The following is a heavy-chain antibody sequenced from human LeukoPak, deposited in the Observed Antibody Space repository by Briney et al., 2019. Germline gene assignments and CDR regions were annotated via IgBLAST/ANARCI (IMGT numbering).Heavy chain of an antibody. Sequence: GESLKISCKGSGYSFTSYWIGWVRQMPGKGLEWMGIICPGDSDTRYSPSFQGQVTISADKSISTAYLQWSSLKASDTAMYYCARPTRSGWYSPPWQHWGQGTLVTVSS. J-gene: IGHJ1*01. CDR1: GYSFTSYW. V-gene: IGHV5-51*01. CDR2: ICPGDSDT. D-gene: IGHD6-19*01. CDR3: ARPTRSGWYSPPWQH.